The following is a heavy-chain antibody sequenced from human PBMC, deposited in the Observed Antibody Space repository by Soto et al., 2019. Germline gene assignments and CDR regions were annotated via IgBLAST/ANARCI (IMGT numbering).Heavy chain of an antibody. CDR3: ASDPYYYASGF. D-gene: IGHD3-10*01. Sequence: GGSLRLSCAASGFRFSDHYMTWIRQAPGKGLEWVSKISGDGTTTYYADSVKGRFTVSRDNAENSVYLQMNSLRAEDTAVYYCASDPYYYASGFWGQGTLVTVSS. V-gene: IGHV3-11*01. J-gene: IGHJ4*02. CDR2: ISGDGTTT. CDR1: GFRFSDHY.